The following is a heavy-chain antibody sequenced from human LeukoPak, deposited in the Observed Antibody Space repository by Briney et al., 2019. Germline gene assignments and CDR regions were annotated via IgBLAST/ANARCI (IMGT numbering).Heavy chain of an antibody. CDR2: IYISGST. V-gene: IGHV4-4*07. CDR3: AKKDGDF. Sequence: PSETLSLTCSVSGVSISDYYWTWFRQPAGKGLEWIGRIYISGSTNYNPSLKSRVIMSIDTSRNQLSLKLTSLTAADTAVYYCAKKDGDFWGQGTLVTVSS. CDR1: GVSISDYY. J-gene: IGHJ4*02.